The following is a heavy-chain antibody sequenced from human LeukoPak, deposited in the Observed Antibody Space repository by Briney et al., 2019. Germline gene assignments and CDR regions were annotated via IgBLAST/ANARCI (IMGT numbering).Heavy chain of an antibody. D-gene: IGHD2-2*01. J-gene: IGHJ4*02. Sequence: GGSLRLSCAASGFTFSSYAMHWVRQAPGKGLEWVAVISYDGSNKYYADSVKGRFTISRDNSKNTLYLQMNSLRAEDTAVYYCARDSRGPEDYWGQGTLVTVSS. CDR1: GFTFSSYA. CDR2: ISYDGSNK. CDR3: ARDSRGPEDY. V-gene: IGHV3-30*04.